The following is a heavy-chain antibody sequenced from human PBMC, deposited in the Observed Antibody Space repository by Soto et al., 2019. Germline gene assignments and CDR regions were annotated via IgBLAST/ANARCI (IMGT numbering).Heavy chain of an antibody. J-gene: IGHJ4*02. CDR3: TTGCSGYDPYTPLPFDY. CDR1: GFTFSNAW. Sequence: GGSLRLSCAASGFTFSNAWMSWVRQAPGKGLEWVGRIKSKTDGGTTDYAAPVKGRFTISRDDSKNTLYLQMNSLKTEDTAVYYCTTGCSGYDPYTPLPFDYWGQGTLVTVSS. D-gene: IGHD5-12*01. V-gene: IGHV3-15*01. CDR2: IKSKTDGGTT.